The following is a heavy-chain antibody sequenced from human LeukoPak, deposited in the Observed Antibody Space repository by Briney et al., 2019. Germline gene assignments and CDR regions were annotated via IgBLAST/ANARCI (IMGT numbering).Heavy chain of an antibody. Sequence: SETLSLTCTVSGGSISSSSYYWGWIRQPPGKGLEWIGSIYYSGSTYYNPSLKSRVTISVGTSKNQFSLKLSSVTAADTAVYYCARLMKEGYCSGGSCYYQYGMDVWGQGTTVTVSS. CDR2: IYYSGST. CDR3: ARLMKEGYCSGGSCYYQYGMDV. V-gene: IGHV4-39*01. D-gene: IGHD2-15*01. CDR1: GGSISSSSYY. J-gene: IGHJ6*02.